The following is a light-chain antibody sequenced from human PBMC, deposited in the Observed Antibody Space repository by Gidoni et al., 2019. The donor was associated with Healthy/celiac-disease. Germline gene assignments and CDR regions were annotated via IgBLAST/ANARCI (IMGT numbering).Light chain of an antibody. CDR2: GAS. CDR1: QSVSSSY. Sequence: EILFTQSPATLSLSPGERATLSCRASQSVSSSYLAWYQQKPGQAPRLLIYGASSRASGIPERFSGSGSGTDFTLTISRLEPEDFAVYYCQQYGSSPRTFGKGTKVEIK. CDR3: QQYGSSPRT. J-gene: IGKJ1*01. V-gene: IGKV3-20*01.